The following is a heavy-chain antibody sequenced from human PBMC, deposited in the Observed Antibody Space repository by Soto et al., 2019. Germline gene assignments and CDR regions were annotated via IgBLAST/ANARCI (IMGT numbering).Heavy chain of an antibody. Sequence: KPSETLSLTCAVSGGSISSSNWWSWVRQPPGKGLEWIGEIYHSGSTNYNPSLKSRVTISVDKSKNQFSLKLSSVTAADTAVYYCARFFSKVGSGRYDYWGQGTLVTVSS. V-gene: IGHV4-4*02. CDR1: GGSISSSNW. CDR3: ARFFSKVGSGRYDY. J-gene: IGHJ4*02. CDR2: IYHSGST. D-gene: IGHD3-10*01.